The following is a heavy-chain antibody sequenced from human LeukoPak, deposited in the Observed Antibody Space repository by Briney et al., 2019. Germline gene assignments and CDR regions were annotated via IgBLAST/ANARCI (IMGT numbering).Heavy chain of an antibody. D-gene: IGHD2-2*01. CDR3: ARRYAENLGYCSSTSCHTLNWFDP. CDR1: GYSISSGYY. Sequence: SETLSLTCTVSGYSISSGYYWGWIRQPPGKGLEWIGSIYYSGSTYYNPSLKSRVTISVDTSKNQFSLKLSSVTAADTAVYYCARRYAENLGYCSSTSCHTLNWFDPWGQGTLVTVSS. J-gene: IGHJ5*02. V-gene: IGHV4-38-2*02. CDR2: IYYSGST.